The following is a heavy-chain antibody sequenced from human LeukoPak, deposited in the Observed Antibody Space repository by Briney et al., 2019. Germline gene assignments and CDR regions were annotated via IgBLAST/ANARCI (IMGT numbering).Heavy chain of an antibody. CDR3: AKGHSSGWYYFDY. J-gene: IGHJ4*02. Sequence: GGSLRLSCAASGFTFSSYGMHWVGQAPGKGLEWVAVISYHGSNKYYADSVKGRFTISRDNSKNTLYLQMNSLRAEDTAMYYCAKGHSSGWYYFDYWGQGTLVTVSS. V-gene: IGHV3-30*18. CDR1: GFTFSSYG. D-gene: IGHD6-19*01. CDR2: ISYHGSNK.